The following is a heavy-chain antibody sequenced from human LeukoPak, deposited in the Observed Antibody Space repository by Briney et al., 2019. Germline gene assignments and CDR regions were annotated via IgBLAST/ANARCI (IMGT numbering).Heavy chain of an antibody. V-gene: IGHV3-74*01. D-gene: IGHD2-21*02. J-gene: IGHJ4*02. CDR3: ARFRTWGDKAFDY. Sequence: GGSLRLSCAASGFSFSNYWFHWVRQAPGEGLVWVSRTNEHGTIINYADSVKGRFTISRDSAKNSLYLQMNSLRAEDTAVYYCARFRTWGDKAFDYWGQGTLVTVSS. CDR2: TNEHGTII. CDR1: GFSFSNYW.